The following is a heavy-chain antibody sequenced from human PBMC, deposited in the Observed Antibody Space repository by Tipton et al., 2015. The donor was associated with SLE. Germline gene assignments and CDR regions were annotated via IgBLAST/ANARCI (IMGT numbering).Heavy chain of an antibody. Sequence: LRLSCALYGGSFSGYYWSWIRQPPGKGLEWIGEINHSGSTKYNPSLKSRVAISVDTSKNQFSLRLTSVTAADTAVYYCARGRVQLWVPDYWGQGTLVTVSS. CDR3: ARGRVQLWVPDY. V-gene: IGHV4-34*01. CDR2: INHSGST. D-gene: IGHD5-18*01. CDR1: GGSFSGYY. J-gene: IGHJ4*02.